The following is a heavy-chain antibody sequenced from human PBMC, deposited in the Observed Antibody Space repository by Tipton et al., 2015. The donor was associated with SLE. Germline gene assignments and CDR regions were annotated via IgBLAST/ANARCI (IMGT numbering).Heavy chain of an antibody. V-gene: IGHV4-59*03. J-gene: IGHJ3*02. CDR3: ATYSGHPTGPFDI. CDR1: GGSISSYY. Sequence: TLSLTCTVSGGSISSYYWSWIRQPPGKGLEWIGYIYYSGNTNYNPSLRSRLSISIDTSKNQFSLRLTSVTAADTAVYFCATYSGHPTGPFDIWGQGTVVAVSS. CDR2: IYYSGNT. D-gene: IGHD5-12*01.